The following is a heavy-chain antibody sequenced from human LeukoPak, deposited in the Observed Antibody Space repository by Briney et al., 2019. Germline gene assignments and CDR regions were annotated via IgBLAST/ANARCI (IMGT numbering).Heavy chain of an antibody. V-gene: IGHV3-21*01. CDR3: ARGSSNVAARNNWFDP. CDR1: GFTFSSYD. CDR2: ISGSSRYI. J-gene: IGHJ5*02. Sequence: GGSLRLSCAGSGFTFSSYDMNWVRPAPGQGLECVSSISGSSRYIYYADSVKGRFTFSTDNDTAFLYLPMNSFGVEDRAVYYCARGSSNVAARNNWFDPWGQGTLVTVSS. D-gene: IGHD6-6*01.